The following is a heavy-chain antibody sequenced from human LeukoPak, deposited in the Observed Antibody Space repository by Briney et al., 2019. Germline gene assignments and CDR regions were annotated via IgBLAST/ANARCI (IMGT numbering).Heavy chain of an antibody. CDR3: ARDIRRGYSYGYAYYYYGMDV. D-gene: IGHD5-18*01. CDR1: GGSISSYY. Sequence: SETLSLTCTVSGGSISSYYWSWIRQPPGKGLEWIGYIYYSGSTNYNPSLKSRVTISVDTSKNQFSLKLSSVTAADTAVYYCARDIRRGYSYGYAYYYYGMDVWGQGTTVTVSS. V-gene: IGHV4-59*01. CDR2: IYYSGST. J-gene: IGHJ6*02.